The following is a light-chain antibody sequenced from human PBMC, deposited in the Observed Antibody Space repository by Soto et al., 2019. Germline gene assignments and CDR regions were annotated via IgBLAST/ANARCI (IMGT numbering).Light chain of an antibody. J-gene: IGKJ2*01. Sequence: DIQMTQSPSSLSASVGDRVTITCRASQDIKNYLVWFQQKPGKIPKLLIYGAYTLQSGVPSRFSGGGYGTDFTLTISSLQPEDVATYYCQKYSNVPPGYTFGQGTKLEIK. CDR1: QDIKNY. CDR2: GAY. V-gene: IGKV1-27*01. CDR3: QKYSNVPPGYT.